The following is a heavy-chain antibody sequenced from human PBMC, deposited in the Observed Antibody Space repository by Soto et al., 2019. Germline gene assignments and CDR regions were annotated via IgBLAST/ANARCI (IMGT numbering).Heavy chain of an antibody. CDR2: INPSGGST. D-gene: IGHD2-21*02. CDR1: GYTFTSCY. J-gene: IGHJ3*02. V-gene: IGHV1-46*01. CDR3: ARLAYCGGDCYSGHHDAFDI. Sequence: GASVKVSCKASGYTFTSCYMHWVRQAPGQGLEWMGIINPSGGSTSYAQKFQGRVTMTRDTSTSTVYMELSSLRSEDTAVYYCARLAYCGGDCYSGHHDAFDIWGQGTMVTVSS.